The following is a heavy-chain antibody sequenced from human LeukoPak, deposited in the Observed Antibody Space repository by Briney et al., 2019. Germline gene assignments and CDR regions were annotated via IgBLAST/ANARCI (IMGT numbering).Heavy chain of an antibody. V-gene: IGHV3-23*01. Sequence: PGGSLRLSCAASGFTFSSYAVSWVRQAPGKGLEWVSGISGNGDSTYYADSVKGRFTISRDNSKNTLYLQMNSLRAEDTAVYYCAKGRLKFDAWGQGTLVTVSS. CDR1: GFTFSSYA. CDR3: AKGRLKFDA. CDR2: ISGNGDST. J-gene: IGHJ5*02. D-gene: IGHD5-12*01.